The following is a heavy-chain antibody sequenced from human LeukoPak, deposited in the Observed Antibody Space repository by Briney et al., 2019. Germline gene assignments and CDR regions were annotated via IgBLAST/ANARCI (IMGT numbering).Heavy chain of an antibody. D-gene: IGHD1-1*01. V-gene: IGHV3-53*05. Sequence: PGGSLRLSCAASGFTVSSNYMSWVRQAPGKGLEWVSVIYSGGSTYYADSVKGRFTISRDSSKNTLYLQMNSLRAEDTAVYYCARYDARYGMDVWGQGTTVTVSS. CDR2: IYSGGST. J-gene: IGHJ6*02. CDR3: ARYDARYGMDV. CDR1: GFTVSSNY.